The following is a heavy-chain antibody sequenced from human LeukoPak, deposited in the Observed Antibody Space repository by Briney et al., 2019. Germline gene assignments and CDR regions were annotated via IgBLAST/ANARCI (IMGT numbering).Heavy chain of an antibody. D-gene: IGHD2-8*01. J-gene: IGHJ4*02. CDR3: ARSPYCTIGSCYVDY. V-gene: IGHV3-48*03. CDR1: GFSFSTYE. Sequence: GGSLRLSCAASGFSFSTYEMNWVRRPPGKGLEWVSYISSSGSTIYYADSVKGRFTISRDNAKNPLYLQMNSLRAEDTAVYYCARSPYCTIGSCYVDYWGQGTLVTVSS. CDR2: ISSSGSTI.